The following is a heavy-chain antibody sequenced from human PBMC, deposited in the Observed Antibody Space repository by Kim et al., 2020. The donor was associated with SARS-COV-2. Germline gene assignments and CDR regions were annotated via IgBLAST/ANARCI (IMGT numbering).Heavy chain of an antibody. CDR1: GGSFSGYY. CDR3: ASGPVYCSSPSCPD. D-gene: IGHD2-2*01. V-gene: IGHV4-34*01. CDR2: INHSGST. J-gene: IGHJ4*02. Sequence: SETLSLTCAVYGGSFSGYYWSWIRQPPGKGLEWIGEINHSGSTNYTPSLKSRVTISVDTSKNQFSLTLSSVTAADTAVYSCASGPVYCSSPSCPDCGQGT.